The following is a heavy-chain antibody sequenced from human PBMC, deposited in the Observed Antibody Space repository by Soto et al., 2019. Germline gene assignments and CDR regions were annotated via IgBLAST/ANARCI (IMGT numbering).Heavy chain of an antibody. CDR1: GYTFTGYY. V-gene: IGHV1-18*04. D-gene: IGHD6-6*01. Sequence: ASVKVSCKASGYTFTGYYMHWVRQAPGQGLEWMGWISAYNGNTNYAQKLQGRVTMTTDTSTSTAYMELRSLRSDDTAVYYCARQPLAARPGGNWFDPWGQGTLVTVSS. CDR3: ARQPLAARPGGNWFDP. CDR2: ISAYNGNT. J-gene: IGHJ5*02.